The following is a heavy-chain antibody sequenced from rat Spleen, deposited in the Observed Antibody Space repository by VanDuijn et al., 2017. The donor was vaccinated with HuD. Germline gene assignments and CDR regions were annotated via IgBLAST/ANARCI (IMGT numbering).Heavy chain of an antibody. V-gene: IGHV5-29*01. CDR2: ISYGDSSGHSST. CDR3: ATEDYPEHVMDA. CDR1: GFTFSDYG. D-gene: IGHD1-4*01. J-gene: IGHJ4*01. Sequence: EVQLVESGGGLVQPGRSLKLSCAASGFTFSDYGMAWVRQAPTKGLEWVATISYGDSSGHSSTYYRDSVKGRFTISRDNAKSTLSLQMDSLRSEDTATFYCATEDYPEHVMDAWGQGASVTVSS.